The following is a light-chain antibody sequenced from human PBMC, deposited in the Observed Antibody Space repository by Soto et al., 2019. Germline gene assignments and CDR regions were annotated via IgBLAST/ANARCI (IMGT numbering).Light chain of an antibody. J-gene: IGKJ1*01. Sequence: EIVLTQSPGTLSLSPGERATLSCRASQSVSSSYLAWYQKKPGQAPRLLIYGASSRATCIPDMFSGSGSGTDFTLTISRLEPEDFAVYYCQQYGSSPWTFGQGTKVEIK. CDR1: QSVSSSY. CDR3: QQYGSSPWT. CDR2: GAS. V-gene: IGKV3-20*01.